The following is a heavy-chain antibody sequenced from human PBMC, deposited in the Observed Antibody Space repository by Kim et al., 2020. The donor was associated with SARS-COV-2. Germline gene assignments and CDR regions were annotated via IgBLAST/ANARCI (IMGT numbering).Heavy chain of an antibody. CDR3: ARPSSSGWSSFDY. D-gene: IGHD6-19*01. V-gene: IGHV5-51*01. J-gene: IGHJ4*02. Sequence: YSPSFQGQVTISAVKSIRTAYLQWSSLKASDTAMYYCARPSSSGWSSFDYWGQGTLVTVSS.